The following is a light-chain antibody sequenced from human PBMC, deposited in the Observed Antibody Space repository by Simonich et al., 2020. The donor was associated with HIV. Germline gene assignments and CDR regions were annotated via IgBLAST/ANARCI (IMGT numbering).Light chain of an antibody. CDR2: GAS. J-gene: IGKJ3*01. Sequence: EIVLTQSPGTLSLSPGERATLSCRPSQSVSSSYLAWYQQKPGQAPRLLIFGASPRATGIPASFSGSGSGTDFTLTISSLEPEDFAVYYCQQRSNWPPVFTFGPGTKVDIK. CDR3: QQRSNWPPVFT. V-gene: IGKV3D-20*02. CDR1: QSVSSSY.